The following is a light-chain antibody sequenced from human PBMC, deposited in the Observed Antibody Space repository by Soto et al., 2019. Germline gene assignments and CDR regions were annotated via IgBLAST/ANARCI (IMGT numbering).Light chain of an antibody. CDR2: GAS. CDR1: QSVSSSY. J-gene: IGKJ5*01. Sequence: EIVLTHSPGTLSFSPWERATLSCRASQSVSSSYLAWYQQKPGQAPRLLIYGASSRATGIPDRFSGSGSGTDFTLTISRLEPEDFAVYYCQQYGSSPYTFGQGTRLDIK. CDR3: QQYGSSPYT. V-gene: IGKV3-20*01.